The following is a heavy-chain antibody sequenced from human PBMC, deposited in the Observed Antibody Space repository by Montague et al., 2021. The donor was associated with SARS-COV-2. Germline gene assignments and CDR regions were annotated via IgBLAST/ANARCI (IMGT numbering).Heavy chain of an antibody. D-gene: IGHD3-3*01. V-gene: IGHV4-59*01. J-gene: IGHJ6*03. CDR1: GGSISSYY. CDR2: IYYSGST. Sequence: SETLSLTCTVSGGSISSYYWSWIRQPPGKGLEWIGYIYYSGSTNYNPSLKSRVTISVDTSKNQFSLKLSSVTAADTAVYYCAGTYYDFWSGFIRYYYMDVWGQGTTVTVSS. CDR3: AGTYYDFWSGFIRYYYMDV.